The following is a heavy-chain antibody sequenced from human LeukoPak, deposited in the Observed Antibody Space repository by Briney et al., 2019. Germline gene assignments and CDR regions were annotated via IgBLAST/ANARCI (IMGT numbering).Heavy chain of an antibody. CDR3: SEGYFEPFDH. J-gene: IGHJ4*02. V-gene: IGHV4-59*01. CDR1: GASFSSSH. D-gene: IGHD2/OR15-2a*01. Sequence: PSETLSLTCVVSGASFSSSHWNWIRHLPGKGLEWIGCLSYTGKTDYNPSLTSRVTISLDTSKNQVSLTLRSVTAADSAVYYCSEGYFEPFDHWGQGTLVTVSS. CDR2: LSYTGKT.